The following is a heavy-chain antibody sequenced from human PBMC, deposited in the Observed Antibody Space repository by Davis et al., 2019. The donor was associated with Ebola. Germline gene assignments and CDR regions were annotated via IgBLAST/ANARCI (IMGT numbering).Heavy chain of an antibody. J-gene: IGHJ3*02. CDR2: IYYSGST. D-gene: IGHD6-19*01. V-gene: IGHV4-59*08. CDR3: ARWAGSSGDLRAFDI. Sequence: SETLSLTCTVSGGPISSYHWSWIRQPPGKGLVWIGYIYYSGSTNYNPSLKSRVTISVDTSKNQFFLKLSSVTAADTAMYYCARWAGSSGDLRAFDIWGQGTMVTVSS. CDR1: GGPISSYH.